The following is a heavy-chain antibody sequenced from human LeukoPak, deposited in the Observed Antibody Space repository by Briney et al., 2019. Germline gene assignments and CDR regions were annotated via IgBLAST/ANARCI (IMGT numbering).Heavy chain of an antibody. V-gene: IGHV4-59*01. CDR2: IHYSGST. CDR3: ARVCPFCSGISSYSLDY. CDR1: GGSISGYY. Sequence: SETLSLTCTVSGGSISGYYWSWIRQPPGKGLEWIGYIHYSGSTNYNPSLESRVTISVDTSKNQFSLKLSSVTAADTTLYYCARVCPFCSGISSYSLDYWGQGTLVTVSS. J-gene: IGHJ4*02. D-gene: IGHD2-15*01.